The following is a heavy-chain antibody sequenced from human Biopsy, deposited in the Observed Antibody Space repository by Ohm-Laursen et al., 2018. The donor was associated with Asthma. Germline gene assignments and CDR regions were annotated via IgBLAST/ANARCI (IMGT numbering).Heavy chain of an antibody. CDR2: ISYDGSNK. CDR1: RFNFRSYG. CDR3: AKRRGYYDSSGKGDETFDY. J-gene: IGHJ4*02. D-gene: IGHD3-22*01. V-gene: IGHV3-30*18. Sequence: SLRLSCAASRFNFRSYGMHWVRQAPGKGLEWVAVISYDGSNKYYADSVKGRFTISRDNSKNTLYLQMNSLRAEDTAVYYCAKRRGYYDSSGKGDETFDYWGQGTLVTVSS.